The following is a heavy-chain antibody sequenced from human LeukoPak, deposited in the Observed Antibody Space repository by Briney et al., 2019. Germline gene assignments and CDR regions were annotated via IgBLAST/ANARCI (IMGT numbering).Heavy chain of an antibody. D-gene: IGHD6-19*01. J-gene: IGHJ4*02. Sequence: GGSLRLSCAASGFTFSSYAMSWVRQAPGKGLEGVSAISGSGGSTYYADSVKGRFTISRDNSKNTLYLQMNSLRAEDTAVYYCAKGNGTSVAGPLYYFDYWGQGTLVTVSS. CDR1: GFTFSSYA. V-gene: IGHV3-23*01. CDR3: AKGNGTSVAGPLYYFDY. CDR2: ISGSGGST.